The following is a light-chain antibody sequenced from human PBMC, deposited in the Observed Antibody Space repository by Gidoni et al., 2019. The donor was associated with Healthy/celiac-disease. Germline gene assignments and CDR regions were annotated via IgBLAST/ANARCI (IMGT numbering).Light chain of an antibody. Sequence: EIVLTQSPATLSLSPGERATLSCRASQSVSSHLAWYQQKPGQAPRLLIYDASNRATGIPARFSGSGSGTDFTLTISSLEPEDFAVYYCQQRSNWRTFXXXTKLEIK. CDR3: QQRSNWRT. CDR1: QSVSSH. CDR2: DAS. J-gene: IGKJ2*01. V-gene: IGKV3-11*01.